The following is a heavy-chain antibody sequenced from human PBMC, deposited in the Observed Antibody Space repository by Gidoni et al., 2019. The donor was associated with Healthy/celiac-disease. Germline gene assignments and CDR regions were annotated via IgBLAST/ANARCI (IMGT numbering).Heavy chain of an antibody. CDR2: ISWNSGSI. J-gene: IGHJ3*02. V-gene: IGHV3-9*01. D-gene: IGHD1-7*01. CDR3: AKDIGTWNYAAFDI. CDR1: GFTFADYA. Sequence: EVQLVESGGGLVQPGRSRRLSCAASGFTFADYAMHWVRQAPGKGLEWVSGISWNSGSIGYADSVKGRFTISRDNAKNSLYLQMNSLRAEDTALYYCAKDIGTWNYAAFDIWGQGTMVTVSS.